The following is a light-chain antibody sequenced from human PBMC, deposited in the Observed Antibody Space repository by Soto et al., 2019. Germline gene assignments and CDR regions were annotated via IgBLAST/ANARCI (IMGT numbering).Light chain of an antibody. CDR3: QQYDNLPLT. CDR1: QDISNY. V-gene: IGKV1-33*01. Sequence: DIQMTQSPSSLSASVGDRVTITSQASQDISNYLNWYQQKPGKAPKLLIYDASNLETGVPSRFSGSGSGTDFTFTISTLQPEDTATYYCQQYDNLPLTFRGGTKVEIK. J-gene: IGKJ4*01. CDR2: DAS.